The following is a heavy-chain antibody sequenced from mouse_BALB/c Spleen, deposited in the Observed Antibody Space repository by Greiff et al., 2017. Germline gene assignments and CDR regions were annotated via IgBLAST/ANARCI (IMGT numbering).Heavy chain of an antibody. CDR1: GYSFTSYW. D-gene: IGHD2-14*01. CDR3: ARVGYRYDGFDY. Sequence: VQLQQSGPQLVRPGASVKISCKASGYSFTSYWMHWVKQRPGQGLEWIGMIDPSDSETRLNQKFKDKATLTVDKSSSTAYMQLSSPTSEDSAVYYCARVGYRYDGFDYWGQGTTLTVSS. J-gene: IGHJ2*01. V-gene: IGHV1S127*01. CDR2: IDPSDSET.